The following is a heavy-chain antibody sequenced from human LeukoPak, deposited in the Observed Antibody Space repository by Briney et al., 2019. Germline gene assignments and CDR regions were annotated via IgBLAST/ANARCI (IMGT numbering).Heavy chain of an antibody. V-gene: IGHV3-11*04. CDR1: EFTFSDYY. Sequence: GGSLRLSCAASEFTFSDYYMSWIRQAPGKGLEWVSYISYNGDTIYYADSVKGRFTISRDNAKNSLYLQMNSLRAEDTAVYYCARDSLLYCSGGSCYVTVFDYWGQGTLVTVSS. D-gene: IGHD2-15*01. CDR2: ISYNGDTI. J-gene: IGHJ4*02. CDR3: ARDSLLYCSGGSCYVTVFDY.